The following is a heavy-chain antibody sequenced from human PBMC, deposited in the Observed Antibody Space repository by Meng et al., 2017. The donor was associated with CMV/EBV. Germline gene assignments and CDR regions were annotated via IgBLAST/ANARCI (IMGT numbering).Heavy chain of an antibody. J-gene: IGHJ6*02. CDR2: INDSGST. V-gene: IGHV4-38-2*01. D-gene: IGHD2-2*01. Sequence: SETLSLTCRVSGHSISSDYFWGWVRQPPGKGLEWAGINDSGSTYNNPSLKSRVSISVDTSGTQFSLTLSPVTAADTAVDYGVRHIIGVPARGYGVDVWGQGTTVTVSS. CDR3: VRHIIGVPARGYGVDV. CDR1: GHSISSDYF.